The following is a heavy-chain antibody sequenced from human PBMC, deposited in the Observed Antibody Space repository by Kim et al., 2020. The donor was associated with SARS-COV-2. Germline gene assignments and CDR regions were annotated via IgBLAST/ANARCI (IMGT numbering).Heavy chain of an antibody. J-gene: IGHJ6*01. CDR2: IYYSGST. Sequence: SETLSLTCTVSGGSISSYYWSWIRQPPGKGLEWIGYIYYSGSTNYNPSLKSRVTISVDTSKNQFSLKLRSVTAADTAVYYCAREVIHYVSSGYYYYYGMGVWGPGTTVTLSS. CDR1: GGSISSYY. D-gene: IGHD3-22*01. CDR3: AREVIHYVSSGYYYYYGMGV. V-gene: IGHV4-59*13.